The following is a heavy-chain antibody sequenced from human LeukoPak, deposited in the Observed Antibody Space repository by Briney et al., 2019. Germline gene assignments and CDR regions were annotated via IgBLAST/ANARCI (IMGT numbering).Heavy chain of an antibody. CDR3: AKPHDSGWWMFDY. J-gene: IGHJ4*02. Sequence: PGGSLRLSCAASGFTFNRNVMSWVRQAPGKGLEWVSAIIDDGSSTYYADSVKGRFSISRDNSKNTVYLQVNSLRAEDTAIYYCAKPHDSGWWMFDYWGQGTLVTVSS. D-gene: IGHD6-19*01. CDR2: IIDDGSST. V-gene: IGHV3-23*01. CDR1: GFTFNRNV.